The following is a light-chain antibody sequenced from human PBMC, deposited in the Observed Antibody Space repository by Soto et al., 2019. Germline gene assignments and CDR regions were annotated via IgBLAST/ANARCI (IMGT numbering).Light chain of an antibody. CDR3: QQYNTYPWT. J-gene: IGKJ1*01. CDR2: DAP. CDR1: QSISSW. Sequence: DIQMTQSPATLSASVGDRVTITCRASQSISSWLAWYQQKPGKVPKLLIDDAPSLESGVPSRFSGSGSGTDFTLTISSLQPDDFATYYCQQYNTYPWTFGQGTKVEIK. V-gene: IGKV1-5*01.